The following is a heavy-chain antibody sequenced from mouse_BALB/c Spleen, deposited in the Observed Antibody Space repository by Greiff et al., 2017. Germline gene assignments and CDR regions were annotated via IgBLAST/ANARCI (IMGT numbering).Heavy chain of an antibody. Sequence: QVQLQQSGAELVRPGTSVKVSCKASGYAFTNYLIEWVKQRPGQALVWIGVINPGSGGTNYNEKFKVKATLTADKSSSTAYMQLSSLTSDDSAVYFCARSGSTTVSDGYLEVGGAGTTGTV. V-gene: IGHV1-54*01. CDR2: INPGSGGT. CDR1: GYAFTNYL. CDR3: ARSGSTTVSDGYLEV. D-gene: IGHD1-1*01. J-gene: IGHJ1*01.